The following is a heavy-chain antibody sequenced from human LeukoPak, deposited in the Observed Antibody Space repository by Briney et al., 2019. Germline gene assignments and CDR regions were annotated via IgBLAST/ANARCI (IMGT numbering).Heavy chain of an antibody. Sequence: SETLSLTCAVSGGSISSGGYSWSWIRQPPGQGLEWIGYIYHSGTTYYNPSLKSRVTISVDRSKNQFSLRLSSVTAADTAVYYCARVTSGYSSSWYFDYWGQGTLVTVSS. CDR3: ARVTSGYSSSWYFDY. V-gene: IGHV4-30-2*01. CDR1: GGSISSGGYS. CDR2: IYHSGTT. D-gene: IGHD6-13*01. J-gene: IGHJ4*02.